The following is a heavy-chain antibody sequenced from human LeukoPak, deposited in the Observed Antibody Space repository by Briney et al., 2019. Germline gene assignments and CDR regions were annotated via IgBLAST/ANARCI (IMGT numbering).Heavy chain of an antibody. J-gene: IGHJ4*02. CDR3: AKDGYYYGSGIDY. CDR2: IRYDGSNK. CDR1: GFTFSSYG. D-gene: IGHD3-10*01. Sequence: GGSLRLSCAPSGFTFSSYGMHWVRQAPGKGLEWVAFIRYDGSNKYYADSVKGRFTISRDNSKNPLYLQMNSLGAEDTAVYYCAKDGYYYGSGIDYWGQGTLVTVSS. V-gene: IGHV3-30*02.